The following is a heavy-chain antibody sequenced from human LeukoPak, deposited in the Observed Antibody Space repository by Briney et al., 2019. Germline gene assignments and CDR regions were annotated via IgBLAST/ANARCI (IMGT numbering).Heavy chain of an antibody. CDR1: GYTFTGYY. V-gene: IGHV1-2*02. J-gene: IGHJ5*02. CDR2: INPNSGGT. Sequence: ASVKVSCKASGYTFTGYYMHWVRQAPGQGLEWMGWINPNSGGTNYAQKFQGRVTMTRDTSISTAYMELSRLRSDDTAVYYCARDRSGNTYYYGSGSPNWFDPWDQGTLVTVSS. D-gene: IGHD3-10*01. CDR3: ARDRSGNTYYYGSGSPNWFDP.